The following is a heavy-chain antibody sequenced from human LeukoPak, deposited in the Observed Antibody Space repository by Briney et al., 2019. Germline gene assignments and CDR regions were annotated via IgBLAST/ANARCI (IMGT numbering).Heavy chain of an antibody. CDR2: IYSGGST. CDR1: GFTVSSNY. V-gene: IGHV3-53*01. J-gene: IGHJ4*02. Sequence: AAGSLRLSCAASGFTVSSNYMSWVRQAPGKGLKWGSVIYSGGSTYYADAVKGRFTISRDNSKNTLYLQMNSLRAEDTAVYYCARGAAGSGYYYDGLDYWGQGTLVTVSS. CDR3: ARGAAGSGYYYDGLDY. D-gene: IGHD3-22*01.